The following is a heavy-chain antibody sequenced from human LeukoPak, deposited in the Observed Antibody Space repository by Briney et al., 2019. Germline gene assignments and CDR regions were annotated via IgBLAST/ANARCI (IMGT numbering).Heavy chain of an antibody. CDR3: ARVPMWTTKMYNMVRGVGYYFDY. CDR2: TSAYNDNT. J-gene: IGHJ4*02. CDR1: GYTFTSYG. Sequence: ASVKVSCKASGYTFTSYGISWVRQAPGQGLEGRGWTSAYNDNTKYAQKLQGRVTMTTDTSTSTAYIALRSLRSEATAVYYCARVPMWTTKMYNMVRGVGYYFDYWGQGTLVTVSS. V-gene: IGHV1-18*01. D-gene: IGHD3-10*01.